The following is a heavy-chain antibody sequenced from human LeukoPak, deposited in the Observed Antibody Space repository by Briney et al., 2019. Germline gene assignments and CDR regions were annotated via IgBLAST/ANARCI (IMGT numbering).Heavy chain of an antibody. J-gene: IGHJ6*04. Sequence: GESLKISCKGSGYSFTSYWIGWVRQMPGKGLEWMGIIYPGDSDTRYSPSFKGQVTISADKSISTAYLQWSSLKASDTAMYYCARVLYGSGYYYGMDVWGKGTTVTVSS. D-gene: IGHD3-16*01. CDR2: IYPGDSDT. CDR3: ARVLYGSGYYYGMDV. V-gene: IGHV5-51*01. CDR1: GYSFTSYW.